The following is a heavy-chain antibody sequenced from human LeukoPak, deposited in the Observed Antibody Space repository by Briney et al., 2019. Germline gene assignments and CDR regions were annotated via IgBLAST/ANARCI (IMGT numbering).Heavy chain of an antibody. CDR2: IYSGGST. Sequence: GGSLRLSCAASGFTVSSNYMSWVRQAPGKGLEWVSVIYSGGSTYYADSVKGRFTISRDNSKNMLYLQMGSLRAEDMAVYYCARDSSTTNYYYGMDVWGQGTTVTVSS. V-gene: IGHV3-66*01. D-gene: IGHD2-2*01. J-gene: IGHJ6*02. CDR3: ARDSSTTNYYYGMDV. CDR1: GFTVSSNY.